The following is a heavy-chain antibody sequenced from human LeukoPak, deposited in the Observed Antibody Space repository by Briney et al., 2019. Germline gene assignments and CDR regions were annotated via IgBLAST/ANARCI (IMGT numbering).Heavy chain of an antibody. J-gene: IGHJ6*02. Sequence: SETLSLTCAVHGGSFSGYYWSWIRQPPGKGLEWIGEINHSGSTNYNPSLKSRVTISVDTSKNQFSLKLSSVTAADTAVYYCARVGVYYYGMDVWGQGTTVTVSS. D-gene: IGHD1-26*01. CDR1: GGSFSGYY. CDR2: INHSGST. CDR3: ARVGVYYYGMDV. V-gene: IGHV4-34*01.